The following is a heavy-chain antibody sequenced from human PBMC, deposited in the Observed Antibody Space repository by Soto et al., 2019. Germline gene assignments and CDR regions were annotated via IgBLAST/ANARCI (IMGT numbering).Heavy chain of an antibody. J-gene: IGHJ4*02. CDR3: ARGGLYFDS. Sequence: RGSLRLACTASGFTFSSYWMHWVRQTPGKGLVWVSRINSDGSSTYYADSVTGRFTISRDNAKNTLYLQMNSLRAEDTAVYYCARGGLYFDSWGQGTLVTVSS. CDR1: GFTFSSYW. CDR2: INSDGSST. V-gene: IGHV3-74*01.